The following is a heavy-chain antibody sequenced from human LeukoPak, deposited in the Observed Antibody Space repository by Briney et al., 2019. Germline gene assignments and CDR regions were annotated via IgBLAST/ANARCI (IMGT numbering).Heavy chain of an antibody. Sequence: GGSLRLSCAASGFTFSSYWMSWVRQAPGKGLEWVANIKQDGSEKYYVDSVKGRFTISRDNSKNTLYLQMNSLRAEDTAVYYCAREGGTTVTTGAFDIWGQGTMVTVSS. D-gene: IGHD4-17*01. J-gene: IGHJ3*02. CDR3: AREGGTTVTTGAFDI. V-gene: IGHV3-7*03. CDR1: GFTFSSYW. CDR2: IKQDGSEK.